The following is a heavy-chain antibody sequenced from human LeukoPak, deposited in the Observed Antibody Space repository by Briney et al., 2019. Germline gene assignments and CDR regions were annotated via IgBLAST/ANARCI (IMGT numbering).Heavy chain of an antibody. D-gene: IGHD3-22*01. J-gene: IGHJ4*02. Sequence: SVKVSCKASGGTFSSYAISWVRQAPGQGLEWMGRIIPILGIANYAQKFQGRVTVTADKSTSTAYMELSSLRSEDTAVYYCARDLKGYDSSGYAHSYWGQGTLVTVSS. CDR1: GGTFSSYA. CDR2: IIPILGIA. CDR3: ARDLKGYDSSGYAHSY. V-gene: IGHV1-69*04.